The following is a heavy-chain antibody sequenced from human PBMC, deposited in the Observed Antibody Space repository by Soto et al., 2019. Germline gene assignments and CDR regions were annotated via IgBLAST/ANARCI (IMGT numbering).Heavy chain of an antibody. Sequence: QVQLVQSGAEVKKPGSSVKVSCKASGGTFRSYSINWVRQAPGQGLEWMGEIIPIFGTANYAQKFQGRVTITADESTSTAYMELSSLRAEDTAVYYCARDGGRHSGGIDYLGQGTLVTVSS. D-gene: IGHD1-26*01. CDR1: GGTFRSYS. CDR3: ARDGGRHSGGIDY. CDR2: IIPIFGTA. J-gene: IGHJ4*02. V-gene: IGHV1-69*01.